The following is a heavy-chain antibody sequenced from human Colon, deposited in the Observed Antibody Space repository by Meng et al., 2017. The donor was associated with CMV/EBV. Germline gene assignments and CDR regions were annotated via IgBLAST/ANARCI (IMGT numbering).Heavy chain of an antibody. D-gene: IGHD2-8*01. J-gene: IGHJ4*02. CDR2: VWYDGTNK. CDR3: AKGTNRVSETPFEY. V-gene: IGHV3-33*06. Sequence: SGFNLNYFGIHWVRQAPGKGLEWVAVVWYDGTNKFSADSVKGRFTVSRDNSKNMVFLEMTSLRVDDTAMYYCAKGTNRVSETPFEYWGQGALVTVSS. CDR1: GFNLNYFG.